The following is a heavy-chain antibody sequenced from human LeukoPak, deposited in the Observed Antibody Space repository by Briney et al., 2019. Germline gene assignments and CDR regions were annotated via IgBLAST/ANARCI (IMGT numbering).Heavy chain of an antibody. V-gene: IGHV1-2*02. CDR2: INPNSGGT. D-gene: IGHD2-2*01. Sequence: SVKVSCKASGYTFTGYYMHWVRQAPGQGLEWMGWINPNSGGTNYAQKFQGRVTMTRDTSISTAYMELSRLRSDDTAVYYCARGYCSSTSCYSFYGMDVWGQGTTVTVSS. CDR1: GYTFTGYY. J-gene: IGHJ6*02. CDR3: ARGYCSSTSCYSFYGMDV.